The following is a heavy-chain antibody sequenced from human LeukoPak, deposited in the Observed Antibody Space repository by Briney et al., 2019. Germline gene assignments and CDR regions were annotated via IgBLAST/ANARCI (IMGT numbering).Heavy chain of an antibody. Sequence: GRSLTLTCAASGFTFSTYWMSWARQAPGKGLEWVAKMNQDGGAISYVDSVKGRFTISRDNAKNSLYLQMNSLRAEDTAVYYCARADSGRNSFARCGQGTLVIVSS. D-gene: IGHD6-19*01. V-gene: IGHV3-7*01. CDR2: MNQDGGAI. CDR3: ARADSGRNSFAR. CDR1: GFTFSTYW. J-gene: IGHJ5*02.